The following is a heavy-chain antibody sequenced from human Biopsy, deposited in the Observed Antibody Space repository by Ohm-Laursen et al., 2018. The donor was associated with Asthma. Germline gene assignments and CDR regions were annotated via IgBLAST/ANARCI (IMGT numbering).Heavy chain of an antibody. Sequence: SETLSLTCTVSGGSISSDYWSWIRQPPGKGLERIGHIYYSGTTKYHPSLKSRVTISVDTSKNQFSLKLRSVTAADAAVYYCARGIARETGLFDHFDYWGQGTLVTVSS. CDR2: IYYSGTT. V-gene: IGHV4-59*01. CDR3: ARGIARETGLFDHFDY. D-gene: IGHD2-21*01. CDR1: GGSISSDY. J-gene: IGHJ4*02.